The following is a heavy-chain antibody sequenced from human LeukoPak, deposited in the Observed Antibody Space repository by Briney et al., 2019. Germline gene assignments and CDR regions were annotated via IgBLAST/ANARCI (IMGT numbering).Heavy chain of an antibody. CDR1: GFTFSSYE. CDR2: ISSSGSTI. CDR3: ARVSPLWTLGY. V-gene: IGHV3-48*03. J-gene: IGHJ4*02. D-gene: IGHD2-21*01. Sequence: GGSLRLSCAASGFTFSSYEMNWVRQAPGKGLEWVSYISSSGSTIYYADSVRGRFTISRDNAKNSLYLQMNSLRAEDTAVYYCARVSPLWTLGYWGQGTLVTVSS.